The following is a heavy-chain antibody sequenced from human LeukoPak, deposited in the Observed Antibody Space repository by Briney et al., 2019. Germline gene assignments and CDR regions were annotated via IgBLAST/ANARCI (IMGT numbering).Heavy chain of an antibody. CDR2: INPNSGDT. V-gene: IGHV1-2*02. J-gene: IGHJ5*02. CDR1: GYTFTGYY. D-gene: IGHD3-10*01. Sequence: ASVKVTCKASGYTFTGYYMHWVRQAPGQGLEWMGWINPNSGDTNYAQKFQGRVTVTRDTSISTAYMELSGLTSDDTAVYYCARAYYGSGSYSRGFDPWGQGTLVTVSS. CDR3: ARAYYGSGSYSRGFDP.